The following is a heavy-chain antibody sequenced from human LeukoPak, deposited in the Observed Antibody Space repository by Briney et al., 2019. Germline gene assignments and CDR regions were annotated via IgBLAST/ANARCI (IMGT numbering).Heavy chain of an antibody. V-gene: IGHV4-34*01. D-gene: IGHD2-15*01. CDR1: GGSFSGYY. CDR2: INHSGST. J-gene: IGHJ4*02. CDR3: ARLCSGGSCYDY. Sequence: SETLSLTCAVYGGSFSGYYWSWIRQPPGKGLEWIGEINHSGSTNYNPSLKSRVTISVDTSKNQFSLKLSSVTAADTAVHYCARLCSGGSCYDYWGQGTLVTVSS.